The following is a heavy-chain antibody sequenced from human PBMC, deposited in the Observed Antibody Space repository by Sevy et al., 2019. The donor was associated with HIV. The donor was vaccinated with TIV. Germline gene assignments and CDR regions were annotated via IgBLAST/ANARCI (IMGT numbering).Heavy chain of an antibody. CDR1: GYTFTSYG. J-gene: IGHJ4*02. CDR3: ARDLGGYGGNSIDY. V-gene: IGHV1-18*01. Sequence: ASVKVSCKASGYTFTSYGISWVRQAPGQGLEWMGWISAYNGNTNYAQKLQGRVTMTTDTSTSTAYMELRSLRSDDTAVYSCARDLGGYGGNSIDYWGQGTLVTVSS. CDR2: ISAYNGNT. D-gene: IGHD2-21*02.